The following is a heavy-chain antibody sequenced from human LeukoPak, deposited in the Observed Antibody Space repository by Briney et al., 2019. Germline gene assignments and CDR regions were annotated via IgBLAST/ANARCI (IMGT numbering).Heavy chain of an antibody. Sequence: SETLSLTCAVYGGSFSGYYWSWIRQPPGKGLEWIGEINHDGSTNYNPSLKSRVTISVDTSKNQFSLKLSSVTAADTAVYYCARDDYYGSGIDYWGQGTLVTVSS. J-gene: IGHJ4*02. D-gene: IGHD3-10*01. CDR3: ARDDYYGSGIDY. V-gene: IGHV4-34*09. CDR1: GGSFSGYY. CDR2: INHDGST.